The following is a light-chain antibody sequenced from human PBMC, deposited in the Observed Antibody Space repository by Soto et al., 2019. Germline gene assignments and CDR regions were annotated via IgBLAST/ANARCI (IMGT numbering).Light chain of an antibody. CDR1: QSVSSN. CDR3: QHYNNWPFT. Sequence: EIVMTQSPATLPVSPGERATLSCRASQSVSSNLAWYQQKPGQAPTLLIYGASARGTGIPARFSGSGSGTEFTLTISSLQSEDFAVYYCQHYNNWPFTFGQGTKLEI. J-gene: IGKJ2*01. V-gene: IGKV3-15*01. CDR2: GAS.